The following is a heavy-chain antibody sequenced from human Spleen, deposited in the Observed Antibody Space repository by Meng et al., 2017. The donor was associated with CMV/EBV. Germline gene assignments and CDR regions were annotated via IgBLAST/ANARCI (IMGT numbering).Heavy chain of an antibody. D-gene: IGHD2-15*01. CDR2: IDTSGST. J-gene: IGHJ4*02. CDR1: CGSIISYY. V-gene: IGHV4-4*07. Sequence: CPGLLEPSEPLSPPCTASCGSIISYYWSWIRHPAGKGLEWIGRIDTSGSTNYNPSLKSRVTMSVDTSKNQFSLKVSSVTAADTAVYYCARQATGYCSGGSCYSGSIIDYWGQGTLVTVSS. CDR3: ARQATGYCSGGSCYSGSIIDY.